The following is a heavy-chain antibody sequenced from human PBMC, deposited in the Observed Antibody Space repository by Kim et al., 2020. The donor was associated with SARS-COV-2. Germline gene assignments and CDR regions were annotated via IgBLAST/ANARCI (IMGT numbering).Heavy chain of an antibody. J-gene: IGHJ5*01. CDR3: ARGRRMVRGLIIPQVDNW. CDR1: GGSFSDYY. Sequence: SETLSLTCAVYGGSFSDYYWSWLRQSPGKGLEWIGEINDSGTTKNNPSLKSRVTISVDTSKNQFSLIVTSVTAADTAVYYCARGRRMVRGLIIPQVDNW. CDR2: INDSGTT. V-gene: IGHV4-34*01. D-gene: IGHD3-10*01.